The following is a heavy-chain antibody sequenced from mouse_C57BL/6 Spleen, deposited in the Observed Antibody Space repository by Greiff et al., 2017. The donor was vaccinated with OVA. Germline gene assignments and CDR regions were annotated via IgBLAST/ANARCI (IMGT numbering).Heavy chain of an antibody. CDR3: ARGYYGSSYAMDD. D-gene: IGHD1-1*01. J-gene: IGHJ4*01. CDR2: ISSGSSTI. V-gene: IGHV5-17*01. Sequence: DVHLVESGGGLVKPGGSLKLSCAASGFTFSDYGMHWVRQAPEKGLEWVAYISSGSSTIYYADTVKGRFTISRDNAKNTLFLQMTSLRSEDTAMYYCARGYYGSSYAMDDWGQGTSVTVSS. CDR1: GFTFSDYG.